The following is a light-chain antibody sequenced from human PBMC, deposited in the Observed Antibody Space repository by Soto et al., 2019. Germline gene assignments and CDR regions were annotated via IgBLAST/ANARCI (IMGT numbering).Light chain of an antibody. CDR3: QHRSNWRLT. CDR2: AAS. Sequence: DTHFTPSRAFLSASVGARVTITCRPSQAVPNNMAWYQQKPGKAPKLLIYAASSLQSGVPSRFSGSGSGTDFTLTISSLEPEDFAVYYCQHRSNWRLTFGGGTKVDNK. J-gene: IGKJ4*01. CDR1: QAVPNN. V-gene: IGKV1-9*01.